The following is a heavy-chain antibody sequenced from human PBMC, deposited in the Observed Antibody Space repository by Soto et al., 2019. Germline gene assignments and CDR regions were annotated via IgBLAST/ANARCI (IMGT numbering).Heavy chain of an antibody. D-gene: IGHD3-3*01. CDR1: GFAFGTYW. CDR3: ARLYDFWSGSALDS. V-gene: IGHV3-74*01. Sequence: PGGSLRLSCIASGFAFGTYWMHWVRQAPGEGLVWVSRINTDGSTTTYADSVKGRFTISRDNARHTLYLQMDTLRAEDTAIYYCARLYDFWSGSALDSWGQGALVTVSS. J-gene: IGHJ4*02. CDR2: INTDGSTT.